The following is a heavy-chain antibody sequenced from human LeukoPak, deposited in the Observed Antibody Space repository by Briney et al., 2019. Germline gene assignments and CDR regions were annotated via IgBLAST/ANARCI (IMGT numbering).Heavy chain of an antibody. CDR3: ARGSYYYDISGYYYHDY. CDR2: INPSGGST. CDR1: GYTFTSYY. Sequence: ASVKVSCKASGYTFTSYYMHWVRQAPGRGLEWMGIINPSGGSTNYAQKFQGRVTMTRDTSTSTVYMELSSLRSEDMAVYYCARGSYYYDISGYYYHDYWGQGTLVTVSS. D-gene: IGHD3-22*01. V-gene: IGHV1-46*01. J-gene: IGHJ4*02.